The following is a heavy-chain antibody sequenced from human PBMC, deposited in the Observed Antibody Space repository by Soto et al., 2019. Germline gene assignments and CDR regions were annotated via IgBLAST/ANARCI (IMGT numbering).Heavy chain of an antibody. D-gene: IGHD3-22*01. V-gene: IGHV1-69*06. CDR1: GGTFSSYA. J-gene: IGHJ5*02. Sequence: QVQLVQSGAEVKKPGSSVEVSCKASGGTFSSYAISWVRQAPGQGLEWMGGIIPIFGTANYAQKFQGRVTITADKSTSTAYMELSSLRSEDTAVYYCARDYYDSSGEPNWFDPWGQGTLVTVSS. CDR3: ARDYYDSSGEPNWFDP. CDR2: IIPIFGTA.